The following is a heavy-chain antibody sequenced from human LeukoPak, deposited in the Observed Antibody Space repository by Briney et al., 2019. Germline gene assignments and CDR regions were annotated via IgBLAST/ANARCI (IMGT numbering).Heavy chain of an antibody. CDR1: GFTFSSHA. D-gene: IGHD4/OR15-4a*01. CDR2: ISISGDMT. V-gene: IGHV3-23*01. CDR3: ANEEVPNDY. J-gene: IGHJ4*02. Sequence: PGGSLRLSCAVSGFTFSSHAMSWVRQAPGKGLEWVSGISISGDMTYYADFVEGRFTISRDNSKNTVHLQMNNVRVEDTAVYFCANEEVPNDYWGQGTLVTVSS.